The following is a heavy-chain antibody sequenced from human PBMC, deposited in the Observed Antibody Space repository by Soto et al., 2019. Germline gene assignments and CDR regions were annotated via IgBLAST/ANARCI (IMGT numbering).Heavy chain of an antibody. D-gene: IGHD5-12*01. Sequence: QVQLVQSGAEVKKPGSSVKVSCKASGGTFSNYPISWVRQAPGQGLEWMGGIIPIFGTTNYAQKFQGRVTXAXAXAXCTADMAVGSLRSEDTAVFYCARGNHRWLQLWYFDLWGRGTLVTVSS. CDR1: GGTFSNYP. V-gene: IGHV1-69*05. CDR3: ARGNHRWLQLWYFDL. CDR2: IIPIFGTT. J-gene: IGHJ2*01.